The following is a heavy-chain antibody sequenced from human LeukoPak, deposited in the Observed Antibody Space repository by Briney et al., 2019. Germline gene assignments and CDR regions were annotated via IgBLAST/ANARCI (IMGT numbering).Heavy chain of an antibody. CDR2: ISGSGGST. CDR3: AKEFYRYSGSYLAN. D-gene: IGHD1-26*01. V-gene: IGHV3-23*01. CDR1: GFTFSSYA. J-gene: IGHJ4*02. Sequence: PGGSLRLSCAASGFTFSSYAMSWVRQAPGKGLEWVSAISGSGGSTYYADSMKGRFTISRDNSKNTLYLQMNSLRAEDTAVYYCAKEFYRYSGSYLANWGQGTLVTVSS.